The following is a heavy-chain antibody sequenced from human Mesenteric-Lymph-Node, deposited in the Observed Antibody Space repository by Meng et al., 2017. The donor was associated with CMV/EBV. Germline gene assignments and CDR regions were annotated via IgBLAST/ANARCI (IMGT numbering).Heavy chain of an antibody. J-gene: IGHJ5*02. Sequence: KVSGYTRTELSMHWVRQAPGKGLEWMGGFDPEDGETIYAQKFQGRVTMTEDTSTDTAYMELSSLRSEDTAVYYCATIWFGELSGWFDPWGQGTLVTVSS. D-gene: IGHD3-10*01. V-gene: IGHV1-24*01. CDR3: ATIWFGELSGWFDP. CDR1: GYTRTELS. CDR2: FDPEDGET.